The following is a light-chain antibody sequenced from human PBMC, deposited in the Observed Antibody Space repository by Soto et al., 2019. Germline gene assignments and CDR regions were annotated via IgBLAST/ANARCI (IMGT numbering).Light chain of an antibody. CDR3: QQYDGSMT. Sequence: EIVLTQSPDTLSLSPGDGATLSCRASQTISSTYLAWYQQKPGQAPRLLIYGASSRATGIPDRLSGSGSGTDFTITINRLEPEYFAVYYWQQYDGSMTFGQGTRLEIE. CDR2: GAS. J-gene: IGKJ5*01. V-gene: IGKV3-20*01. CDR1: QTISSTY.